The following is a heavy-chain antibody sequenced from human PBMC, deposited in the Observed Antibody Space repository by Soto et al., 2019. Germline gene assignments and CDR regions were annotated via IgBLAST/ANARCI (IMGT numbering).Heavy chain of an antibody. CDR1: GYTFTSYG. J-gene: IGHJ6*03. Sequence: ASVKVSCKASGYTFTSYGISWVRQAPGQGLEWMGWISAYNGNTNYAQKLQGRVTMTTDTSTSTAYMELRSLRSDDTAVYYCARSLKYCSITSCYFPHYYYMHVWGKGTMVTGSS. D-gene: IGHD2-2*01. CDR2: ISAYNGNT. CDR3: ARSLKYCSITSCYFPHYYYMHV. V-gene: IGHV1-18*01.